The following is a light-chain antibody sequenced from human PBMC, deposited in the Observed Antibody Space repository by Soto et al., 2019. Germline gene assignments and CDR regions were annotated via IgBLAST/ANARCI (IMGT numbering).Light chain of an antibody. CDR2: QDS. CDR1: KLGDKY. J-gene: IGLJ2*01. V-gene: IGLV3-1*01. CDR3: QAWDSTPV. Sequence: SYELPQPPSVSVSPGQTASITCSGDKLGDKYACWYQQSPGQSPVLVIYQDSKRPSGIPERFSRSNSGNTATLTISGTQAMDEADYYCQAWDSTPVFGRGTKVTVL.